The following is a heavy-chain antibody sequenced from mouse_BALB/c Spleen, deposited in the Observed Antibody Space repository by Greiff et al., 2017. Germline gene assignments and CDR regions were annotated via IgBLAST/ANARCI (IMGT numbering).Heavy chain of an antibody. V-gene: IGHV1-14*01. CDR3: ALTGGGGLYAMDY. D-gene: IGHD4-1*01. J-gene: IGHJ4*01. CDR2: INPYNDGT. Sequence: EVQLQQSGPELVKPGASVKMSCKASGYTFTSYVMHWVKQKPGQGLEWIGYINPYNDGTKYNEKFKGKATLTSDKSSSTAYMELSSLTSEDSAVYYCALTGGGGLYAMDYWGQGTSVTVSS. CDR1: GYTFTSYV.